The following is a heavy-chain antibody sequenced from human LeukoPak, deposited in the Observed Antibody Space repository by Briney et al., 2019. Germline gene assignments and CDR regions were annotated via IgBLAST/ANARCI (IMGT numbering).Heavy chain of an antibody. D-gene: IGHD1-1*01. CDR1: GFTFDDFA. CDR2: IRRRAYGGTT. V-gene: IGHV3-49*04. Sequence: GGSLRLSCTVSGFTFDDFAMTWVRQAPGKGLERVGFIRRRAYGGTTDYAASVKGRFSISIDESKNIAYLQMNSLKTEDTAMYFCSRDSHGDDVYDYWGQGTLVTVSS. CDR3: SRDSHGDDVYDY. J-gene: IGHJ4*02.